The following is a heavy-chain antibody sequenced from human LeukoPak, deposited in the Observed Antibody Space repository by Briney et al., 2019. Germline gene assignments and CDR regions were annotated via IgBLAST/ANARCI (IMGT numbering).Heavy chain of an antibody. CDR3: ARVDIVTVPSANFDC. Sequence: SETLSLTCFVSGGSISTNSYYWGWVRQPPGKGLEWIGSIFYSGNTYYNPSFRSRVSISVDTSKNQFSLKLFSVTAVDTAVYYCARVDIVTVPSANFDCWGQGTLVTVSP. D-gene: IGHD2-15*01. J-gene: IGHJ4*02. CDR2: IFYSGNT. CDR1: GGSISTNSYY. V-gene: IGHV4-39*01.